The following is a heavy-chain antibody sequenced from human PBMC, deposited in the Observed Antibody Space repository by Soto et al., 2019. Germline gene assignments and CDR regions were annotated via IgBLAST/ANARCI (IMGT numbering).Heavy chain of an antibody. CDR1: GGTFNTYI. Sequence: QVQLVQSGAEVKKPGSSVKVSCKASGGTFNTYIITWVRQAPGQGLEWMGGLIPSFGTANYAPKFRGRVTITADDSTTTVYMEVSSLRSEDTAVYFCATVETPGGGPPASPTPQAFVVWGQGTEVTVSS. J-gene: IGHJ3*01. CDR2: LIPSFGTA. V-gene: IGHV1-69*01. CDR3: ATVETPGGGPPASPTPQAFVV. D-gene: IGHD2-21*02.